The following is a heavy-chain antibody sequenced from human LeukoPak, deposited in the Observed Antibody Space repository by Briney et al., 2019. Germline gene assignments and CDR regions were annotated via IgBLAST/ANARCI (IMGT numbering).Heavy chain of an antibody. Sequence: ASVKVSCKASGYTFTSYGISWVRQAPGQGLEWMGWISAYNGNTNYAQKLQGRVTMTTDTSTSTAYMELSSLRSEDTAVYYCARAERAATFDPWGQGTLVTVSS. V-gene: IGHV1-18*01. J-gene: IGHJ5*02. D-gene: IGHD2-15*01. CDR3: ARAERAATFDP. CDR2: ISAYNGNT. CDR1: GYTFTSYG.